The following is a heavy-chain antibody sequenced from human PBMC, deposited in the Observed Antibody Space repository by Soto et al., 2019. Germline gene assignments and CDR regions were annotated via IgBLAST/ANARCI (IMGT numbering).Heavy chain of an antibody. CDR2: IYTSGST. J-gene: IGHJ5*02. Sequence: PSETLSLTCTVSGGSISSYYWSWIRQPAGKGLEWIGRIYTSGSTNYNPSLKSRVTMSVDTSKNQFSLKLSSVTAADTAVYYCARGPMWLRPYNWFDPWGQGTLVTVS. V-gene: IGHV4-4*07. CDR3: ARGPMWLRPYNWFDP. D-gene: IGHD5-12*01. CDR1: GGSISSYY.